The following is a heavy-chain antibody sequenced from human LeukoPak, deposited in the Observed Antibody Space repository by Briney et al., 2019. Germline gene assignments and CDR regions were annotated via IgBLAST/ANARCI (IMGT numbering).Heavy chain of an antibody. CDR3: ASASLVVPAADTAFDI. Sequence: SVKVSCKASGGTFSSYAISWVRRAPGQGLEWMGGIIPIFGTANYAQKFQGRVTITADKSTSTAYMELSSLRSEDTAVYYCASASLVVPAADTAFDIWGQGTMVTVSS. D-gene: IGHD2-2*01. J-gene: IGHJ3*02. CDR2: IIPIFGTA. CDR1: GGTFSSYA. V-gene: IGHV1-69*06.